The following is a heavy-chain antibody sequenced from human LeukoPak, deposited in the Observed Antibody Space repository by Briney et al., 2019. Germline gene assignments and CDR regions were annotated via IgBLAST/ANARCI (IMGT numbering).Heavy chain of an antibody. CDR1: GFTFSLYA. Sequence: GGSLRLSCAASGFTFSLYAMSWVRQAPGKGLEWVSAISGRGDSTYYADSVKGRFTISRDNSKNTLYLQMNSLRAEDTAVYYCAKDTEGDYYYYGMDVWGQGTTVTVSS. D-gene: IGHD2-8*02. CDR2: ISGRGDST. CDR3: AKDTEGDYYYYGMDV. J-gene: IGHJ6*02. V-gene: IGHV3-23*01.